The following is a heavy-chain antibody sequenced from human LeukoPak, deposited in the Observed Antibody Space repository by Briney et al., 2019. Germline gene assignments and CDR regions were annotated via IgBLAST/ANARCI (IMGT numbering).Heavy chain of an antibody. Sequence: PGGSLRLSCAASGFTFSTYAMSWVRQAPGKGLEWVSVIYSGGSTYYADSVKGRFTISRDNSKNTLYLQMNSLRAEDTAVYYCACRAVGKYYYFDYWGQGTLVTVSS. CDR1: GFTFSTYA. J-gene: IGHJ4*02. V-gene: IGHV3-53*01. D-gene: IGHD6-19*01. CDR2: IYSGGST. CDR3: ACRAVGKYYYFDY.